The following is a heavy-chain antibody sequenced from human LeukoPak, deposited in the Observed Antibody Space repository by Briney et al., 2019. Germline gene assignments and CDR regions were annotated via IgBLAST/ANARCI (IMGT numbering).Heavy chain of an antibody. J-gene: IGHJ3*01. D-gene: IGHD3-22*01. CDR1: GGSISSYY. Sequence: SGTLSLTCTVSGGSISSYYWSWIRQPPGKGLVWIGYIYISGSTDYNPSLKSRVTISLDTSKNLFSLKLSSLTAADTAVYYCARHRGYERTGYYFLDAFDFWGQGTMVTVSS. CDR3: ARHRGYERTGYYFLDAFDF. CDR2: IYISGST. V-gene: IGHV4-4*09.